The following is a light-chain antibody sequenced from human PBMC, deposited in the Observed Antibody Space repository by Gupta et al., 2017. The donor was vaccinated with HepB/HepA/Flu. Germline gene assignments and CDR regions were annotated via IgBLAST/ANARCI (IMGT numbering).Light chain of an antibody. CDR3: QTWGTGIHVV. CDR1: SGHTNYA. Sequence: QLVLTQSPSASASLGSSVKLACTLSSGHTNYAIAWPEQQPEKGPRYLMKVNSDGTHIKEDGIPDRFSGSSSGAERYLPISSLQSEDEADYYCQTWGTGIHVVFGGGTNLTVL. V-gene: IGLV4-69*01. J-gene: IGLJ2*01. CDR2: VNSDGTH.